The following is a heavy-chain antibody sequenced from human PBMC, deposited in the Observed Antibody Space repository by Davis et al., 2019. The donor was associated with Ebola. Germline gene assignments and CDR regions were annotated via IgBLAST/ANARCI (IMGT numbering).Heavy chain of an antibody. CDR3: AKLFGSSAWYYFDY. J-gene: IGHJ4*02. Sequence: GESLKISCAASGFTFSSYAMSWVRQAPGKGLEWVSGISGSGDSTYYADSVRGRFTISRDNSKNTLYLQMSSLRAEDTAVYYCAKLFGSSAWYYFDYWGQGTLVAVSS. CDR2: ISGSGDST. D-gene: IGHD6-19*01. V-gene: IGHV3-23*01. CDR1: GFTFSSYA.